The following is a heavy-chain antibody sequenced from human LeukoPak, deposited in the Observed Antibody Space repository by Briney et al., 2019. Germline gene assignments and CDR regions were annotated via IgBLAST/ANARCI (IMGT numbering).Heavy chain of an antibody. CDR1: GGSISSYY. V-gene: IGHV4-4*07. Sequence: SETLSLTCTVSGGSISSYYWSWIRQPAGKGLEWLGRIYTSGSTNYNPSLKSRVTMSVDTSKNQFSLKLSSVTAADTAVYYCARDRRYYYDSTWAFDIWGRGTMVTISS. J-gene: IGHJ3*02. CDR2: IYTSGST. D-gene: IGHD3-22*01. CDR3: ARDRRYYYDSTWAFDI.